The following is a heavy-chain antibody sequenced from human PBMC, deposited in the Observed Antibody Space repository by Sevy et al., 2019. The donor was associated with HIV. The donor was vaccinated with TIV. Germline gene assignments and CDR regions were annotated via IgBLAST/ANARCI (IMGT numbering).Heavy chain of an antibody. Sequence: ASVKVSCKASGYTFTDYYIHWVRQAPGQGLEWMGWINPKSGGTNYAQKFHGRVTMTRDTSISTAYMELSRLRSADTAVYYCARVVEPAGIDPYYYGVDVWGPGATVTVSS. J-gene: IGHJ6*02. V-gene: IGHV1-2*02. D-gene: IGHD2-2*02. CDR1: GYTFTDYY. CDR3: ARVVEPAGIDPYYYGVDV. CDR2: INPKSGGT.